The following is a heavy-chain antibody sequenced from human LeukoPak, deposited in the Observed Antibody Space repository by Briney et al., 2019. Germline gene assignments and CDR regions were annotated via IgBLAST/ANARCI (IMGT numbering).Heavy chain of an antibody. CDR3: ARRFGEFQKYLDK. J-gene: IGHJ4*02. Sequence: GESLKISCKSSGYSFTNYWIGWVRQLPGKGLEWMGIIYPGDSDTRYSSSFQGQDTISADKSISTAYLQWSSLKASDTAMYYCARRFGEFQKYLDKWGQGTLVTVSS. V-gene: IGHV5-51*01. CDR1: GYSFTNYW. CDR2: IYPGDSDT. D-gene: IGHD3-10*01.